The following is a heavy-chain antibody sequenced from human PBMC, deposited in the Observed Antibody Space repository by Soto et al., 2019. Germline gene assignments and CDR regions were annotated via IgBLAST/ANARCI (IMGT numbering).Heavy chain of an antibody. CDR2: ISSSGSTI. J-gene: IGHJ4*02. Sequence: GGSLRLSCAASGFTSSDYYMSWIRQAPGKGLEWVSYISSSGSTIYYADSVKGRFTISRDNAKNSLYLQMNSLRAEDTAVYYCARERVVTTDFDYWGQGTLVTVSS. CDR3: ARERVVTTDFDY. D-gene: IGHD2-2*01. V-gene: IGHV3-11*01. CDR1: GFTSSDYY.